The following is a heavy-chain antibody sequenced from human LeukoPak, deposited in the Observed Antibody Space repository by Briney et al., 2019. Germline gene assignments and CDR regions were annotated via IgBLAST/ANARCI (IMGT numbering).Heavy chain of an antibody. Sequence: GGSLRLSCAASGFTFSDYYMSWLRQAPGKGLEWVSYISSSGGTIYYADSVKGRFTISRDNAKNSLYLQMNSLRAEDTAVYYCARDVAVAGTHFDYWGQGTLVTVSS. D-gene: IGHD6-19*01. CDR2: ISSSGGTI. J-gene: IGHJ4*02. CDR1: GFTFSDYY. V-gene: IGHV3-11*04. CDR3: ARDVAVAGTHFDY.